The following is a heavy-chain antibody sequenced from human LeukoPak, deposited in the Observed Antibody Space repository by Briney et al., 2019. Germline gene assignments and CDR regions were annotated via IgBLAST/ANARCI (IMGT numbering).Heavy chain of an antibody. J-gene: IGHJ4*02. V-gene: IGHV3-30*18. CDR3: AKSSSSWFYFDY. Sequence: QPGRSLRLSCAASGFTFGSYDMHWVRQAPGKGLEWVALISYDGGNKYYADSVKGRFTISRDNSKNTLYLQMDSLRVEDTAVYYCAKSSSSWFYFDYGGQGTLVTVSS. CDR1: GFTFGSYD. D-gene: IGHD6-13*01. CDR2: ISYDGGNK.